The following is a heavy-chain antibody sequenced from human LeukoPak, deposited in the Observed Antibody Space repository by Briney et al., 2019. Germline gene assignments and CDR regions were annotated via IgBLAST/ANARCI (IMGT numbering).Heavy chain of an antibody. CDR1: GGTFSTYA. CDR2: IIPILGIA. D-gene: IGHD5-12*01. Sequence: GASVKVSCKASGGTFSTYAISWVRQAPGQGLEWMGRIIPILGIANYAQKFQGRVTITADKSTSTAYMELSSLRSEDTAVYYCARVGSDSGYDYFDYWGQGTLVTVSS. V-gene: IGHV1-69*04. CDR3: ARVGSDSGYDYFDY. J-gene: IGHJ4*02.